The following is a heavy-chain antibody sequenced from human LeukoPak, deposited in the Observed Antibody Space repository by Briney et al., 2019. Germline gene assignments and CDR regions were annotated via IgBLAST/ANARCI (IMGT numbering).Heavy chain of an antibody. V-gene: IGHV3-7*01. CDR3: ARVGDSASYYFDY. D-gene: IGHD1-26*01. Sequence: GGSLRLSCAASGFTFSSYWMSWVRQAPWKGLEWVANIKQDGSEKYYVDSVKGRFTISRDNAKNSLYLQMNSLRAEDTAVYYCARVGDSASYYFDYWGQGTLVTVSS. CDR1: GFTFSSYW. CDR2: IKQDGSEK. J-gene: IGHJ4*02.